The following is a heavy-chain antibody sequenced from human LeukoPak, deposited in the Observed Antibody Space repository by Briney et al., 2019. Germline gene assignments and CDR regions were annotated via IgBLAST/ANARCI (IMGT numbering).Heavy chain of an antibody. CDR3: AREAYSSAYYFDY. V-gene: IGHV7-4-1*02. CDR2: INTHTGNP. CDR1: GYTFTSYA. J-gene: IGHJ4*02. Sequence: GASVKVSCKASGYTFTSYAMNWVRQAPGQGLEWMGWINTHTGNPSYARGFTGRFVFSLDTSFSTAYLQISRLKAEDTAVYYCAREAYSSAYYFDYWGQGTLVTVSS. D-gene: IGHD5-18*01.